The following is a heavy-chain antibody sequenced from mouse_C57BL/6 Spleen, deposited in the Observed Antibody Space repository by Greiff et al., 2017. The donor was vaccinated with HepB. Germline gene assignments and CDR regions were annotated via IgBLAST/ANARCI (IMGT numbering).Heavy chain of an antibody. J-gene: IGHJ4*01. CDR3: ARDGYGSSYDAMDY. V-gene: IGHV5-4*01. CDR1: GFTFSSYA. D-gene: IGHD1-1*01. CDR2: ISDGGSYT. Sequence: EVKLVESGGGLVKPGGSLKLSCAASGFTFSSYAMSWVRQTPEKRLEWVATISDGGSYTYYPDNVKGRFTISRDNAKNNLYLQMSHLKSEDKAMYYLARDGYGSSYDAMDYWGQGTSVTVSS.